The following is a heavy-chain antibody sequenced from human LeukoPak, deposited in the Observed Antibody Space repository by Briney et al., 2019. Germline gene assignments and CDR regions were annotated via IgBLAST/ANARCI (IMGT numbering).Heavy chain of an antibody. CDR3: ARDYYDSSGYYGIDY. J-gene: IGHJ4*02. CDR2: ISYDGSNK. V-gene: IGHV3-30*07. CDR1: GFTFSSYA. Sequence: GGSLRLSCAASGFTFSSYAMHWVRQAPGKGLEWVAVISYDGSNKYYADSVKGRFTISRDNAKNSLYLQMNSLRAEDTAVYYCARDYYDSSGYYGIDYWGQGTLVTVSS. D-gene: IGHD3-22*01.